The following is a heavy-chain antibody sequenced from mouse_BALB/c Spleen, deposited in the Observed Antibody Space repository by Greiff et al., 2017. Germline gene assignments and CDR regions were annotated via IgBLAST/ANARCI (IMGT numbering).Heavy chain of an antibody. CDR2: IYPGSGST. V-gene: IGHV1-55*01. CDR3: ARSGYYGYNAMDY. CDR1: GYNFTSYW. Sequence: QVQLQQPGAELVKPGTSVKLSCKASGYNFTSYWINWVKLRPGQGLEWIGDIYPGSGSTNYNEKFKSKATLTVDTSSSTAYMQLSSLASEDSALYYCARSGYYGYNAMDYWGQGTSVTVSS. J-gene: IGHJ4*01. D-gene: IGHD1-2*01.